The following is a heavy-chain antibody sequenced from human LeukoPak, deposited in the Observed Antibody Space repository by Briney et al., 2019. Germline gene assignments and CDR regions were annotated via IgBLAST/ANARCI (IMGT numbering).Heavy chain of an antibody. Sequence: GESLKISCKGSGYSFTSYWIGWVRQMPGKGLEWMGIIYPGDSDTRYSPSFQGQVTISADKSISTAYLQWSSLKASDTALYYCARQESSYDQRFDYWGQGTLVTVSS. CDR3: ARQESSYDQRFDY. CDR2: IYPGDSDT. J-gene: IGHJ4*02. CDR1: GYSFTSYW. D-gene: IGHD5-12*01. V-gene: IGHV5-51*01.